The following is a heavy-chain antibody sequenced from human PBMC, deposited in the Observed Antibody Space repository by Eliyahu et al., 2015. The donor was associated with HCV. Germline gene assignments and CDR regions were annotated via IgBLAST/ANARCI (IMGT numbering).Heavy chain of an antibody. D-gene: IGHD2-2*01. CDR3: ANVHYCSSTSCFPFDY. CDR1: GFTFSSYA. CDR2: ISGSGGST. Sequence: EVQLLESGGGLVQPGGSLRLSCXASGFTFSSYAXGWVRQAPGKGLXWVSAISGSGGSTYYADSVKGRFTISRDNSKNTLYLQMNSLRAEDTAVYYCANVHYCSSTSCFPFDYWGQGTLVTVSS. J-gene: IGHJ4*02. V-gene: IGHV3-23*01.